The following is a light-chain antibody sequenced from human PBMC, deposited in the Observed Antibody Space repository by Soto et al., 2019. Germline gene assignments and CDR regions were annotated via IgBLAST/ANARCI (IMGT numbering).Light chain of an antibody. CDR2: STS. CDR3: QQSYSIPFT. CDR1: QTISNY. J-gene: IGKJ3*01. Sequence: DIQMTQSPSSPAASVGDRVTITFRTSQTISNYLNWYQQRPGKAPKLLIYSTSSLQSGVPSRFSGSGSGTDFTLTISSLEPEDFATYYCQQSYSIPFTFGPGTEVDIK. V-gene: IGKV1-39*01.